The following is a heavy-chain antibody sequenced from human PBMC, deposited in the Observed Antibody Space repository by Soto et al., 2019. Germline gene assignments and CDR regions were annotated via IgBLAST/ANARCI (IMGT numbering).Heavy chain of an antibody. V-gene: IGHV4-59*08. CDR2: VNDNWGS. Sequence: SETMSLTCTVPGGSISSYYWSWIRQTPEKGLEWIGYVNDNWGSNYNPSLKSRVAISLDTSQSQFSMKLTSMTAADTAVYFCVRLPGYCSGTSCYGYYVMDVWGQGTTVTVSS. J-gene: IGHJ6*02. CDR1: GGSISSYY. D-gene: IGHD2-2*01. CDR3: VRLPGYCSGTSCYGYYVMDV.